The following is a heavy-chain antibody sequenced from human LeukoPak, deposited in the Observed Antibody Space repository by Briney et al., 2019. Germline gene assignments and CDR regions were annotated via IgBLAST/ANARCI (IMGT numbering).Heavy chain of an antibody. CDR2: ISFDGSHE. J-gene: IGHJ5*02. V-gene: IGHV3-30*18. CDR3: VKGVGPTKSGPFDP. CDR1: GLTFSSYG. Sequence: PGGSRRLSCAAPGLTFSSYGMHWVRQAPGKGLEWVAVISFDGSHEYYADSAKGRFTISRDNSKNTLYLQMNSLRAEDMAVYYCVKGVGPTKSGPFDPWGQGTLVTVSS. D-gene: IGHD1-26*01.